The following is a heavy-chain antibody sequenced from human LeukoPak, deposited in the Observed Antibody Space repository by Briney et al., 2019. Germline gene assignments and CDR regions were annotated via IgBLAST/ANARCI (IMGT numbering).Heavy chain of an antibody. J-gene: IGHJ4*02. V-gene: IGHV3-15*01. CDR2: IKSKTDGGTT. Sequence: GGSLRLSCAASGFTFSNAWMSWVRQAPGKGLEWVGRIKSKTDGGTTDYAAPVKGRFTISRDDSKNTLYLQMNSLKTEDTAVYYCATANRAYSGGWASDYWGQGTLVAVSS. D-gene: IGHD6-19*01. CDR1: GFTFSNAW. CDR3: ATANRAYSGGWASDY.